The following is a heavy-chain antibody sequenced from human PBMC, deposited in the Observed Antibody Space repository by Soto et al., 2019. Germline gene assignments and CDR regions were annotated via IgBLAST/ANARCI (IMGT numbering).Heavy chain of an antibody. CDR1: GGTFSSYA. J-gene: IGHJ6*02. D-gene: IGHD3-3*01. V-gene: IGHV1-69*13. Sequence: SVKVSCKASGGTFSSYAISWVRQAPGQGLEWMGGIIPIFGTANYAQKFQGRVTITADESTSTAYMELSSLRSEDTAVYYCARDIGSDFWSGYYSYYYYYGMDVWGQGTTVTVS. CDR2: IIPIFGTA. CDR3: ARDIGSDFWSGYYSYYYYYGMDV.